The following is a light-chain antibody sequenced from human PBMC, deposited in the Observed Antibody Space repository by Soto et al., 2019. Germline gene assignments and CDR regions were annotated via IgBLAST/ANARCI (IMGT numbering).Light chain of an antibody. Sequence: QSVLTQPPSASATPGQGVTLSCSGGDSNIGSTAVNWYQQVPGTAPKLLIYSSNQRPSGVPDRISGSKSGTSASLAISGLQSEDEADYYCAAWDDDLHVWLFGGGTKLTVL. J-gene: IGLJ2*01. CDR3: AAWDDDLHVWL. CDR2: SSN. CDR1: DSNIGSTA. V-gene: IGLV1-44*01.